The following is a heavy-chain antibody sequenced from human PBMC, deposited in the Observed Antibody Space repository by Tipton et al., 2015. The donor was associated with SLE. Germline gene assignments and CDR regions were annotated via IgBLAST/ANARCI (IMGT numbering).Heavy chain of an antibody. J-gene: IGHJ4*02. D-gene: IGHD2-15*01. V-gene: IGHV4-59*02. Sequence: TLSLTCTVSGASVSSHYWNWIRQTLGKGLEWSGYIHYNRDTNYHPSLKSRVTTSVDTSKNQHSLKLTSVTAADTAVYYWARGSVVADDFWGQGTLVTVSS. CDR3: ARGSVVADDF. CDR1: GASVSSHY. CDR2: IHYNRDT.